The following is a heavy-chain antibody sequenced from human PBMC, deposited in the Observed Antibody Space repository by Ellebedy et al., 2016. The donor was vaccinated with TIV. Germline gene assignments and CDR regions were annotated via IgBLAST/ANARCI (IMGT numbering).Heavy chain of an antibody. CDR1: GFTFSSYA. CDR3: ARDFWGLGYCSSTSCLFDY. D-gene: IGHD2-2*03. Sequence: GESLKISXAASGFTFSSYAMSWVRQAPGKGLEWVSAISGSGGSTYYADSVKGRFTISRDNAKNSLYLQMNSLRAEDTAVYYCARDFWGLGYCSSTSCLFDYWGQGTLVTVSS. J-gene: IGHJ4*02. CDR2: ISGSGGST. V-gene: IGHV3-23*01.